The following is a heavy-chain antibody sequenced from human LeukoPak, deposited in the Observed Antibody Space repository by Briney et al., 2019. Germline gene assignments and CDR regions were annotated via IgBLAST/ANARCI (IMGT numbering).Heavy chain of an antibody. D-gene: IGHD6-19*01. V-gene: IGHV3-23*01. Sequence: PGGSLRLSCAASGFSFSRYAMSWVRQAPGKGLEWVAAISGSGGSTYYADSVKGRFTISRDNSKNTLYLQMNSLRAEDTAVYYCAKDRVIQSSGWYFDYWGQGTLVTVSS. CDR1: GFSFSRYA. CDR2: ISGSGGST. CDR3: AKDRVIQSSGWYFDY. J-gene: IGHJ4*02.